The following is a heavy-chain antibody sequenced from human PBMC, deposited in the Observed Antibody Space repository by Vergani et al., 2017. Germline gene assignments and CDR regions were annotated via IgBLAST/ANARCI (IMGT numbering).Heavy chain of an antibody. CDR3: VKGKGSLEN. J-gene: IGHJ4*02. D-gene: IGHD3-16*01. Sequence: QVQLVESGGGVVQPGRSLILSCAASGFTFSSYAMHWVRQAPGKGLEWVAFIRYDGSRRDYGESVKGRFTISRDNSKNMVSIQMNSRRPEDTAVYYCVKGKGSLENWGQGTLVTVSS. CDR1: GFTFSSYA. V-gene: IGHV3-30*02. CDR2: IRYDGSRR.